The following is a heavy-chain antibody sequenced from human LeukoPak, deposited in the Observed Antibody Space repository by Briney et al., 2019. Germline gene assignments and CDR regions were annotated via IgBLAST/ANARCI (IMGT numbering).Heavy chain of an antibody. CDR3: AKGHGRLFSSIWYEGAN. V-gene: IGHV3-30-3*01. J-gene: IGHJ4*02. D-gene: IGHD6-13*01. Sequence: GGSLRLSCAASGFTFSSYAMHWVRQAPGKGLEWVAVISYDGSNKYYADSVKGRFTISRDNSKNTLYLQMNSLRAEDTAVYYCAKGHGRLFSSIWYEGANWGQGTLVTVSS. CDR2: ISYDGSNK. CDR1: GFTFSSYA.